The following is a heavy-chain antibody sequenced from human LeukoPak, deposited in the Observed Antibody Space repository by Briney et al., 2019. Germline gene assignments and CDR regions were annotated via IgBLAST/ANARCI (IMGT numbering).Heavy chain of an antibody. CDR3: ARDRDGYNPDY. CDR2: IYYSGST. Sequence: SSQTLSLTCTVSGGSISSGGYYWSWIRQHPGKGLEWIGYIYYSGSTYYNPSLKSRVTISVDTSKNQFSLKLSSVTAADTAVYYCARDRDGYNPDYWGQGTLVTVSS. J-gene: IGHJ4*02. CDR1: GGSISSGGYY. V-gene: IGHV4-31*03. D-gene: IGHD5-12*01.